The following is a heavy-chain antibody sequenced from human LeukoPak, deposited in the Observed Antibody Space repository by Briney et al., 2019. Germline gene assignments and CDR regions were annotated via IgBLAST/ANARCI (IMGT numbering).Heavy chain of an antibody. CDR2: INHSGST. J-gene: IGHJ4*02. CDR1: GGSISSYY. Sequence: SETLSLTCTVSGGSISSYYWSWIRQPPGKGLEWIGEINHSGSTNYNPSLKSRVTISVDTPKNQFSLKLSSVTAADTAVYYCARRVTTQFDYWGQGTLVTVSS. V-gene: IGHV4-34*01. D-gene: IGHD4-17*01. CDR3: ARRVTTQFDY.